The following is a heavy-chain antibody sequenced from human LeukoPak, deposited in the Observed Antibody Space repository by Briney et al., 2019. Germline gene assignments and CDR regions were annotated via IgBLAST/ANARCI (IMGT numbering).Heavy chain of an antibody. J-gene: IGHJ4*02. Sequence: ASVKVSCKASGYTFTSYDINWVRQATGQGLEWMGWRNPNSGNTGYAQKFQGRVTITRNTSISTAYMELSSLRSEDTAVYYCARGSRYDFWSGYYTSLGYWGQGTLVTVSS. D-gene: IGHD3-3*01. CDR3: ARGSRYDFWSGYYTSLGY. CDR2: RNPNSGNT. V-gene: IGHV1-8*03. CDR1: GYTFTSYD.